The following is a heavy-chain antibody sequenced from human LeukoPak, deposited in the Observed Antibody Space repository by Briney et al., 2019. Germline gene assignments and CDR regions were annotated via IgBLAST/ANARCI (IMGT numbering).Heavy chain of an antibody. CDR3: AADLQTYYYDSSGYRPNWFDP. CDR1: GFTFTSSA. J-gene: IGHJ5*02. Sequence: SVKVSCKASGFTFTSSATQWVRQARGQRLEWIGWIVVGSGNTNYAQKFQERVTITRDMSTSTAYMELSSLRSEDTAVYYCAADLQTYYYDSSGYRPNWFDPWGQGTLVTVSS. V-gene: IGHV1-58*02. D-gene: IGHD3-22*01. CDR2: IVVGSGNT.